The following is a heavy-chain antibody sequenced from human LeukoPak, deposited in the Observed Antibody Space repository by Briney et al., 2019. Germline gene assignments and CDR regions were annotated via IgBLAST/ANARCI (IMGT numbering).Heavy chain of an antibody. V-gene: IGHV4-34*01. CDR1: GGSFSGYY. D-gene: IGHD6-25*01. J-gene: IGHJ3*02. CDR2: INHSRST. Sequence: SETLSLTCAVYGGSFSGYYWSWIRQPPGKGLEWIGEINHSRSTNYTPSLKSRVTISVDTSKNQFSLKLSSVTAADTAVYYCARDPYSSARNAFDIWGQGTMVTVSS. CDR3: ARDPYSSARNAFDI.